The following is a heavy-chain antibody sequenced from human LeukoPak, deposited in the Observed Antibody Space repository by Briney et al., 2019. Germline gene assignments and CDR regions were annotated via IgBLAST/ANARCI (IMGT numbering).Heavy chain of an antibody. CDR3: ARTTSLYWYFDL. J-gene: IGHJ2*01. CDR1: GYSISSGYY. D-gene: IGHD4-17*01. V-gene: IGHV4-38-2*02. CDR2: IYHSGST. Sequence: SETLSLTCTVSGYSISSGYYWGWIRQPPGKGLEWIGSIYHSGSTYYNPSLKSRVTISVDTSKNQFSLKLSSVTAADTAVYYCARTTSLYWYFDLWGRGTLVTVSS.